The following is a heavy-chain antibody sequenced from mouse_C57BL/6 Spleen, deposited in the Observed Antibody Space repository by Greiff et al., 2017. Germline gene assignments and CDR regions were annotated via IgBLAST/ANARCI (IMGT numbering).Heavy chain of an antibody. D-gene: IGHD4-1*01. J-gene: IGHJ2*01. Sequence: QVQLQQPGAELVKPGASVKLSCKASGYTFTSYWMHWVKQRPGQGLEWIGMIHPNSGSTNYNEKFKSQATLTVDKSSSTAYMQLSSLTSEDSAVYYCARSTGYYFDYWGQGTTLTVSS. CDR3: ARSTGYYFDY. V-gene: IGHV1-64*01. CDR1: GYTFTSYW. CDR2: IHPNSGST.